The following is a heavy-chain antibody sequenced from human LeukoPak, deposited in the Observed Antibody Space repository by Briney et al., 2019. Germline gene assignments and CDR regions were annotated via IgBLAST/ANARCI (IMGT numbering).Heavy chain of an antibody. Sequence: GASVKVSCKTSGYTFTDYYIHWVRQAPGQGLEWMGWINPNSGGTNYARKFQGRVTMTGDTSISTAYMELSRLRSDDTAVYYCAGGIGRYSSSFFDYWGQGTLVTVSS. V-gene: IGHV1-2*02. CDR2: INPNSGGT. CDR1: GYTFTDYY. J-gene: IGHJ4*02. CDR3: AGGIGRYSSSFFDY. D-gene: IGHD1-26*01.